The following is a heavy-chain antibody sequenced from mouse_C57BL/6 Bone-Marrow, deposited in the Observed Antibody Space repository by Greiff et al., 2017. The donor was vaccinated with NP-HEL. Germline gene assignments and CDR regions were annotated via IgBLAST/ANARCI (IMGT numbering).Heavy chain of an antibody. CDR2: IDPENGDT. D-gene: IGHD2-12*01. J-gene: IGHJ2*01. Sequence: VQLQQSGAELVRPGASVKLSCTASGFNIKDDYMHWVKQRPEQGLEWIGWIDPENGDTEYASKFQGKATITADPSSNTASLQLSSLTSEDTAVYYCTIGILRRGYFDYWGQGTTLTVSS. CDR1: GFNIKDDY. CDR3: TIGILRRGYFDY. V-gene: IGHV14-4*01.